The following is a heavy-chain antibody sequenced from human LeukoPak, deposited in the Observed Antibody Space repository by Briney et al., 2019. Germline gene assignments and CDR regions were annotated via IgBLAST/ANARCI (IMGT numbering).Heavy chain of an antibody. V-gene: IGHV3-30*03. J-gene: IGHJ6*03. D-gene: IGHD1-1*01. Sequence: GGSLRLSCAASGFTFSSYGMHWVRQAPGKGLEWVAVISYDGSNKYYADSVKGRFTISRDNSKNTLYLQMNSLRAEDTAVYYCARVRQSPQIQLYYYYMDVWGKGTTVTVSS. CDR1: GFTFSSYG. CDR2: ISYDGSNK. CDR3: ARVRQSPQIQLYYYYMDV.